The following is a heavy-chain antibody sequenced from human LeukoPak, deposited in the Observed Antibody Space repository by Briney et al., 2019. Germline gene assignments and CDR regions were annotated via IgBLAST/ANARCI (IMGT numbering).Heavy chain of an antibody. J-gene: IGHJ4*02. Sequence: PGGSLRLSCAASGFTFSSYWMSWVRQAPGKGLEWVANIKQDGSEKYYVDSVKGRFTISRDNAKNSLYLQMNSLRAEDTAVYYCARDSISIVVVVAATPGPFDYWGQGTLVTVS. CDR3: ARDSISIVVVVAATPGPFDY. CDR1: GFTFSSYW. D-gene: IGHD2-15*01. CDR2: IKQDGSEK. V-gene: IGHV3-7*01.